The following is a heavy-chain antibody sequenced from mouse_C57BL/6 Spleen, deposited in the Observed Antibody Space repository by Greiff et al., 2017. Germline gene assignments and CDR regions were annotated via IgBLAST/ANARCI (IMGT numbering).Heavy chain of an antibody. V-gene: IGHV1-52*01. Sequence: QVQLKQPGAELVRPGSSVKLSCKASGYTFTSYWMHWVKQRPIQGLEWIGNIDPSDSETHYNQKFKDKATLTVDKSSSTAYMQLSSLTSEDSAVYYCARYSNYSYWYFDVWGTGTTVTVSS. CDR2: IDPSDSET. D-gene: IGHD2-5*01. J-gene: IGHJ1*03. CDR1: GYTFTSYW. CDR3: ARYSNYSYWYFDV.